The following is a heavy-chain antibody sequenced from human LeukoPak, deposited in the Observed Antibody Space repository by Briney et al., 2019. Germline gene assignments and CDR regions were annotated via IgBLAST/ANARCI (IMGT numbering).Heavy chain of an antibody. CDR1: GFTFSSYG. J-gene: IGHJ4*02. Sequence: GGSLRLSCAASGFTFSSYGMHWVRQAPGKGLEWVAFIRYDGSNKYYADSVKGRFTISRDNSKNTLYLQVNSLRAEDTAVYYCAKDRGAYSSSSDYWGQGTLVTVSS. CDR3: AKDRGAYSSSSDY. D-gene: IGHD6-13*01. V-gene: IGHV3-30*02. CDR2: IRYDGSNK.